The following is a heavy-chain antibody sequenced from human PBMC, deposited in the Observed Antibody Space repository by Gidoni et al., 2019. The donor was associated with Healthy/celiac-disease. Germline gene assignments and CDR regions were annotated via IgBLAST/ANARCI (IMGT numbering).Heavy chain of an antibody. Sequence: EVQLVASGGGLVKPGGSLRLSCAASGFTFSSYCINWVRQAPGKGLEWVSSISSSSSYIYYADSVKGRFTISRDNAKNSLYLQMNSLRAEDTAVYYCARVVGGSSSWGLYYYYYMDVWGKGTTVTVSS. J-gene: IGHJ6*03. V-gene: IGHV3-21*01. CDR2: ISSSSSYI. CDR3: ARVVGGSSSWGLYYYYYMDV. CDR1: GFTFSSYC. D-gene: IGHD6-13*01.